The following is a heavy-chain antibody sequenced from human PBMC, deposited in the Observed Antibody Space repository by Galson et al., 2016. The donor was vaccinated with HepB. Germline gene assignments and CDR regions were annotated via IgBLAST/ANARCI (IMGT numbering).Heavy chain of an antibody. CDR3: ARMYSGTYFAHFDY. CDR1: GSTFSSYS. J-gene: IGHJ4*02. D-gene: IGHD3-10*01. V-gene: IGHV3-48*02. CDR2: INIASNVI. Sequence: SLRLSCAASGSTFSSYSMNWVRQAPGKGLEWLSYINIASNVIHYADSVKGRFTISRDNAKNSLYLQLSTLRHEDTAMYYCARMYSGTYFAHFDYWGQGTLVTVSS.